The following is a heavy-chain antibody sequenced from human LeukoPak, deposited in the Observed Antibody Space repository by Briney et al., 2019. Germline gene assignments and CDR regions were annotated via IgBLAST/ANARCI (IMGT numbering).Heavy chain of an antibody. J-gene: IGHJ4*02. CDR3: ARDHRAYYDFWSGDYYFDY. CDR2: IIPILGIA. Sequence: SVKVSCRASGGTFSSYTISWVRQAPGQGLEWMGRIIPILGIANYAQKFQGRVTITADKSTSTAYMELSSLRSEDTAVYYCARDHRAYYDFWSGDYYFDYWGQGTLVTVSS. V-gene: IGHV1-69*04. CDR1: GGTFSSYT. D-gene: IGHD3-3*01.